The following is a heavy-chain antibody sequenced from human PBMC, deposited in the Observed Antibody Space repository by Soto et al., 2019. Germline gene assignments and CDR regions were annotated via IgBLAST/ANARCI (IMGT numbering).Heavy chain of an antibody. V-gene: IGHV4-61*08. CDR2: IYYSGST. CDR1: GDTISTGGYY. D-gene: IGHD6-19*01. Sequence: SETLSLTCGVSGDTISTGGYYWSWIRQPPGKGLECVGYIYYSGSTNYNPSLKSRVTISVNTSKNQFSLKLSSLRSEDTAVYYCAATIIAVGGPGYYGLHVWGQGTTVTVS. CDR3: AATIIAVGGPGYYGLHV. J-gene: IGHJ6*02.